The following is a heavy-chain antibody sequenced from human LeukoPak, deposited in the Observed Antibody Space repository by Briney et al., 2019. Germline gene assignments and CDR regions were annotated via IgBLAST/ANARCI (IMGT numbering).Heavy chain of an antibody. D-gene: IGHD6-19*01. V-gene: IGHV2-70*11. J-gene: IGHJ4*02. CDR1: GFSLTTTGMS. Sequence: SGPALVKPTQTLTLTCTLSGFSLTTTGMSVTSIRQPPGKALEWLARIDWDDDKYYNTSLKTRLTISKDTSKNQVVLRMTNMDPVDTGTYYCARSGYSSAWWLDYWGQGSLVTVPS. CDR2: IDWDDDK. CDR3: ARSGYSSAWWLDY.